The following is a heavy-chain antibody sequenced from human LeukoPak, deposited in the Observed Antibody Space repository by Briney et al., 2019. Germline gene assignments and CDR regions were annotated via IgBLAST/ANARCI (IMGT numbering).Heavy chain of an antibody. CDR2: IRYDGSNK. CDR3: AKDRGDYTDWLDP. CDR1: GFTFSSHG. V-gene: IGHV3-30*02. D-gene: IGHD4-17*01. Sequence: PGGSLRLSCAASGFTFSSHGMSWVRQAPGKGLEWVAFIRYDGSNKYYADSVKGRFTISRDNSKNTLYLLMNSPRPEDTAVYYCAKDRGDYTDWLDPWGQGILVTVSS. J-gene: IGHJ5*02.